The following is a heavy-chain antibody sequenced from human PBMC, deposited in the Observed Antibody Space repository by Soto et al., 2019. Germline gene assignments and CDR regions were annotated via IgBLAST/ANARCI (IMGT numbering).Heavy chain of an antibody. CDR1: GFSFGNYA. V-gene: IGHV3-30*18. D-gene: IGHD6-25*01. J-gene: IGHJ4*02. Sequence: PGGSLRLSCAASGFSFGNYAMHWVRQAPGKGLEWVAFMSYDGDDKSYAHSVKGRFTLSRDTSKNTLYLQMNSLRTEDTAVYYCAKEGSGRTFDYWGQGTLVTVSS. CDR2: MSYDGDDK. CDR3: AKEGSGRTFDY.